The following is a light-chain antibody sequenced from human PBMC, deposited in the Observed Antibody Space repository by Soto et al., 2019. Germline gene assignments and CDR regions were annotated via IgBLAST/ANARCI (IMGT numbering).Light chain of an antibody. V-gene: IGLV1-47*01. CDR1: TSNIGTNY. CDR3: AGWDERLRGV. J-gene: IGLJ3*02. Sequence: QSVLTQPPSVSGTPGQAVLISCSGGTSNIGTNYVYWFQQFPGTAPKLLIYQNDQRPSGVPERFSGSKSGTSASLAINGLRPEDEADYYCAGWDERLRGVFGGGTKLTVL. CDR2: QND.